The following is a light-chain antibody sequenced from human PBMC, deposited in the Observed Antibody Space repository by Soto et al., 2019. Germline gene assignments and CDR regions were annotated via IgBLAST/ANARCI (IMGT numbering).Light chain of an antibody. CDR2: DAS. CDR3: QRYGNSYT. J-gene: IGKJ2*01. CDR1: QSVSTSF. V-gene: IGKV3-20*01. Sequence: EIVLTQSPGTLSLSPGESATLSCRASQSVSTSFLAWYRQKPGQAPRLLIYDASVRATGIPDRFRGSGSGRDFTLTISRLEPEDFAVYYCQRYGNSYTFGQGTKLEIK.